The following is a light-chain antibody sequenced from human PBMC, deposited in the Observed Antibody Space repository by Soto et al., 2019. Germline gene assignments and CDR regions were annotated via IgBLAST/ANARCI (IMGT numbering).Light chain of an antibody. V-gene: IGKV1-39*01. Sequence: DIQMTQSPSSLSASVGDRVTITCRASQSIYTYLNWYQHKXGNAPKXXIYLASTLESEVPSRFSGSGSGTDFALTISSLKPEDFETYYCQQGFSTPWAFGQGTKVDIK. CDR3: QQGFSTPWA. J-gene: IGKJ1*01. CDR2: LAS. CDR1: QSIYTY.